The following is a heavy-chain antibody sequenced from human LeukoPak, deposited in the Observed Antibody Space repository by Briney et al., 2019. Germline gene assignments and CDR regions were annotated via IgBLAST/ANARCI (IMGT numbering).Heavy chain of an antibody. D-gene: IGHD6-19*01. V-gene: IGHV4-4*07. J-gene: IGHJ4*02. Sequence: SETLSLTCTVSNGSITSYFWSWIRQPAGKGLEWIGRMYSSGSANYNPSLRSRVTMSVDTSKNQFSLELKSVTAADKEVYYFARDPSTLAGFFDAWGQGILVTVSS. CDR3: ARDPSTLAGFFDA. CDR1: NGSITSYF. CDR2: MYSSGSA.